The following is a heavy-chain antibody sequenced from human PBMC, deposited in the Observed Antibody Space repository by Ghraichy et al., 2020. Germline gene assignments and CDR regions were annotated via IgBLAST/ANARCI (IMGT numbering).Heavy chain of an antibody. CDR2: ISFDGSNK. Sequence: GGSLRLSCAASGLTFSVYGMHWVRQAPSKGLEWVAVISFDGSNKHYGDSVKGRFTISRDNSKNTLYLQLNSLRAEDTSVYYCAKETIDTEYYYYYSMDVWGQGTTVTVSS. CDR1: GLTFSVYG. D-gene: IGHD1-14*01. CDR3: AKETIDTEYYYYYSMDV. J-gene: IGHJ6*02. V-gene: IGHV3-30*18.